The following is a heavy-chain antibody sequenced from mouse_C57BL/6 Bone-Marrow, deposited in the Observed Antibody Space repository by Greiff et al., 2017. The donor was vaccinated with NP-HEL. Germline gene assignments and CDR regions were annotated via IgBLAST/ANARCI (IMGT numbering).Heavy chain of an antibody. CDR1: GFTFSSYA. J-gene: IGHJ2*01. CDR3: ARKGNITTVVGYFDY. CDR2: ISDGGSYT. D-gene: IGHD1-1*01. V-gene: IGHV5-4*03. Sequence: EVKVEESGGGLVKPGGSLKLSCAASGFTFSSYAMSWVRQTPETRLEWVATISDGGSYTYYPDNVKGRFTISRDNAKNNLYLQMSHLKSEDTAMYYCARKGNITTVVGYFDYWGQGTTLTVSS.